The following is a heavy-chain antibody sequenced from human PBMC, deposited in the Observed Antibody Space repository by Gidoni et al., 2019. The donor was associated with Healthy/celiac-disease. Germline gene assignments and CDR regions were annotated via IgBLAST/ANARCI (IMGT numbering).Heavy chain of an antibody. V-gene: IGHV4-34*01. CDR2: INHSGST. Sequence: QVQLQQWGAGLLKPSETLSLPCSVYGGSFSGYYWSWIRQPPGKGLEWIGEINHSGSTNYNPSLKSRVTISVDTSKNQFSLKLSSVTAADTAVYYCARMRGYYYGMDVWGQGTTVTVSS. J-gene: IGHJ6*02. CDR1: GGSFSGYY. CDR3: ARMRGYYYGMDV.